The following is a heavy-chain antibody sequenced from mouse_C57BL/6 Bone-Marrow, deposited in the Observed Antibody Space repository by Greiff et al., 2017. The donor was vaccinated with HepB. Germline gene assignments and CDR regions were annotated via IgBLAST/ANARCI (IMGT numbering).Heavy chain of an antibody. V-gene: IGHV1-19*01. D-gene: IGHD2-1*01. J-gene: IGHJ2*01. CDR3: ARCNYALDY. CDR1: GYTFTDYY. Sequence: VHVKQSGPVLVKPGASVKMSCKASGYTFTDYYMNWVKQSHGKSLEWIGVINPYNGGTSYNQKFKGKATLTVDKSSSTAYMELNSLTSEDSAVYYCARCNYALDYWGQGTTLTVSS. CDR2: INPYNGGT.